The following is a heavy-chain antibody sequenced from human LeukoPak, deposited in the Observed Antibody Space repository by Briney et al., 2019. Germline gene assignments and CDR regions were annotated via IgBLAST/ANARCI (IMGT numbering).Heavy chain of an antibody. D-gene: IGHD2-2*01. Sequence: SLDTLSIFTTRSGSDTPREGHWRGGIISISVGRPSYAQKFQGRVPMTRDTSTSTVYMELSSLSSEDTAVYYCASPVVPAAVTPYYNYYGMDVWGQGTTVTVSS. CDR3: ASPVVPAAVTPYYNYYGMDV. CDR1: LDTLSIFTT. J-gene: IGHJ6*02. V-gene: IGHV1-46*01. CDR2: ISISVGRP.